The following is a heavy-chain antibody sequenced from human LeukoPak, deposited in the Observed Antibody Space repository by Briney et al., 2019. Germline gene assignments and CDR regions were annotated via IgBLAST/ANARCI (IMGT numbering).Heavy chain of an antibody. CDR2: ISGSAGST. V-gene: IGHV3-23*01. D-gene: IGHD3-10*01. Sequence: GGSLRLSCAASGFTFSSYAMSWVRQAPGKGLEWVSAISGSAGSTYCADSVKGRFTISRDNSKNTLYLQMNSLRAEDTAVYYCAKPPSPYDYGSGSSYFDYWGQGTLVTVSS. J-gene: IGHJ4*02. CDR3: AKPPSPYDYGSGSSYFDY. CDR1: GFTFSSYA.